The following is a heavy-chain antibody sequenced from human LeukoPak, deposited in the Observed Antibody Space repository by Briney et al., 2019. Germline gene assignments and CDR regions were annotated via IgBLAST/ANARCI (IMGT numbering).Heavy chain of an antibody. D-gene: IGHD3-22*01. V-gene: IGHV4-34*01. CDR3: ARGRYQYYYDSSGYLYWFDY. Sequence: SETLSLTCAVYGGSFSGYCWSWIRQPPGKGLEWIGEINHSGSTNYNPSLKSRVTISVDTSKNQFSLKLSSVTAADTAVYYCARGRYQYYYDSSGYLYWFDYWGQGTLVTVSS. CDR1: GGSFSGYC. J-gene: IGHJ4*02. CDR2: INHSGST.